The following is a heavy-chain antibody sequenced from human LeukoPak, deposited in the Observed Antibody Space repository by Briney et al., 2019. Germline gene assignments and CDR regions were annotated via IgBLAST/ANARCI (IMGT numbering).Heavy chain of an antibody. V-gene: IGHV3-23*01. Sequence: GDSLKISCAASGFTFSSYAMSWVRQAPGKGLEWVSAISGSGGSTYYADSVKGRFTISRDNSKNTLYLQMNSLRAEDTAVYYCAKAHGSHIVPTMDWGQGTLVTVSS. CDR2: ISGSGGST. D-gene: IGHD5-12*01. CDR3: AKAHGSHIVPTMD. J-gene: IGHJ4*02. CDR1: GFTFSSYA.